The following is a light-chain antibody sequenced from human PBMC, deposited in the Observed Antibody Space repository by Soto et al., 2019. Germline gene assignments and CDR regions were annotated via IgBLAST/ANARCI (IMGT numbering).Light chain of an antibody. CDR2: WAS. J-gene: IGKJ2*01. Sequence: DILMTQSPDSLTVSLCDRATITCKSSQSVLYSSNNKNYIAWYQQKPGQPPKLLIYWASSREPGVPDRFSGSGSGTDFTLSISSLQAEDVAAYYCQQYYNIPHTFGQGTKLQIK. CDR3: QQYYNIPHT. V-gene: IGKV4-1*01. CDR1: QSVLYSSNNKNY.